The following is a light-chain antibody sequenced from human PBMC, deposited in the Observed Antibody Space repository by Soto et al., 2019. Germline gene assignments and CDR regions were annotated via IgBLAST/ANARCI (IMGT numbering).Light chain of an antibody. V-gene: IGKV3-20*01. J-gene: IGKJ1*01. CDR3: HQHGGSPET. CDR1: QSVSNNY. CDR2: RAS. Sequence: EIVLTQSPGTLSLSPGERATLYCRASQSVSNNYVAWYQQKPGQAPRLLIFRASNKATGISDRFSGSGPGTEFILTISGLEPEDSGIYLCHQHGGSPETFGQGTKVEIK.